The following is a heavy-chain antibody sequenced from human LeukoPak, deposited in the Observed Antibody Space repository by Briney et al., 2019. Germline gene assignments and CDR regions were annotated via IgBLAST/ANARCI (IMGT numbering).Heavy chain of an antibody. CDR2: SSPGDSTI. Sequence: GGSLRLSCVTSGFSYVNYNMNWVRQAPGRGLEWLAFSSPGDSTIYYADSVKGRFTISRDDARNSVFLQMNSLRAEGTAVYYCVRARELDVWGKGTTVTVSS. J-gene: IGHJ6*04. V-gene: IGHV3-48*04. D-gene: IGHD3-10*01. CDR3: VRARELDV. CDR1: GFSYVNYN.